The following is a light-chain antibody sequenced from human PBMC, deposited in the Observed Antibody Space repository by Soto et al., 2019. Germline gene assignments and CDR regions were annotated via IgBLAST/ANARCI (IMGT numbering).Light chain of an antibody. V-gene: IGKV3-20*01. Sequence: EIVLTQSPGTLSLSPGERATLSCRASQSVSSSYLAWYQQKPGQAPRLLIYGASSRATGIPDRFSGSGSGTDFTLTISRLEADAFAVYYCQQYGSSITFGQGTRLEIK. CDR3: QQYGSSIT. J-gene: IGKJ5*01. CDR2: GAS. CDR1: QSVSSSY.